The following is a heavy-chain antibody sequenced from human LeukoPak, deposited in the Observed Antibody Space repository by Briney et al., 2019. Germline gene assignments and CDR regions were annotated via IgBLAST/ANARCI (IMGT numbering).Heavy chain of an antibody. CDR1: GGTFSSYA. D-gene: IGHD3-10*01. V-gene: IGHV1-69*04. J-gene: IGHJ5*02. CDR2: IIPILGIA. CDR3: ARDPGTMVRGVISWFDP. Sequence: GASVKVSCKASGGTFSSYAISWVRQAPGQGLEWMGRIIPILGIANYAQKFQGRVTITADKSTGTVYMELSSLRSEDTAVYYCARDPGTMVRGVISWFDPWGQGTLVTVS.